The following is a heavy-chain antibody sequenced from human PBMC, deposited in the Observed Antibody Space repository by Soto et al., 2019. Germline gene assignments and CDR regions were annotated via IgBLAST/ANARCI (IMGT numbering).Heavy chain of an antibody. V-gene: IGHV3-30*04. CDR3: VSPHSESSNAFDL. D-gene: IGHD3-10*01. J-gene: IGHJ5*02. CDR2: ISYDGENQ. Sequence: SLILSCAASGFSFSHYSMHWVLQPPGKGLEWVALISYDGENQYFTDSVRGRFTISRDNSKTAVYMEMNDLRLDDTATYYCVSPHSESSNAFDLWGQGTPVTVSS. CDR1: GFSFSHYS.